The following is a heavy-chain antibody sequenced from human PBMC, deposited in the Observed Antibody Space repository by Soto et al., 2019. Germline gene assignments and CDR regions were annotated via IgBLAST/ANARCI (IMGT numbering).Heavy chain of an antibody. CDR1: GDSVSSNTAS. J-gene: IGHJ5*02. CDR2: TYFRSKWYN. Sequence: SQTLSLTCAISGDSVSSNTASWHCIRQSPSGGLEWLGRTYFRSKWYNDYAVSVKSRIIINPDTSNNQFSLQLNSVTPEDTAVYFCAKGDNLGPKTGYAFDPWGQGIMVTVSS. CDR3: AKGDNLGPKTGYAFDP. D-gene: IGHD5-12*01. V-gene: IGHV6-1*01.